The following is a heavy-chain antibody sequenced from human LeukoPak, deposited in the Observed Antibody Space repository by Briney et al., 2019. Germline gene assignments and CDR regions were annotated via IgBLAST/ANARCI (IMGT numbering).Heavy chain of an antibody. Sequence: GGSLRLSCAASGFTFSSYSMNWVHQAPGKGLEWVSSISSSSSYIYYADSVKGRFTISRDNAKSSLYLQMNSLRAEDTAVYYCARDISPLFDYWGQGTLVTVSS. CDR2: ISSSSSYI. CDR1: GFTFSSYS. CDR3: ARDISPLFDY. V-gene: IGHV3-21*01. J-gene: IGHJ4*02.